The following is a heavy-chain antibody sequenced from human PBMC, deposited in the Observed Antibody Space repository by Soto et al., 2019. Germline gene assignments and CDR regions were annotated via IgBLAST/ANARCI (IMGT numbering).Heavy chain of an antibody. J-gene: IGHJ3*02. D-gene: IGHD1-1*01. Sequence: SETLSLTCTVSGGSISSYYWSWIRQPPGKGLEWIGYIYYSGSTNYNPSLKSRVTISVDTSKNQFSLKLSSVTAADTAVYYCARVFDWNDVAFDIWGQGTMVTVSS. CDR3: ARVFDWNDVAFDI. CDR1: GGSISSYY. V-gene: IGHV4-59*01. CDR2: IYYSGST.